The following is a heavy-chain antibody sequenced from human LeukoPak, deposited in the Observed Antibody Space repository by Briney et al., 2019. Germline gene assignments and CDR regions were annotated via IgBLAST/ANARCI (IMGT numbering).Heavy chain of an antibody. D-gene: IGHD2-15*01. J-gene: IGHJ4*02. Sequence: QTLSLTCAISGDSVSTNTAAWNWIRQSPSRGLEGLGRTYYRSKWYTDYAVSVKSRITINPDTSKNQFSLQLNSVTPEDTAVYFCARDGWPAFDYWGQGTLVTVSS. CDR2: TYYRSKWYT. V-gene: IGHV6-1*01. CDR1: GDSVSTNTAA. CDR3: ARDGWPAFDY.